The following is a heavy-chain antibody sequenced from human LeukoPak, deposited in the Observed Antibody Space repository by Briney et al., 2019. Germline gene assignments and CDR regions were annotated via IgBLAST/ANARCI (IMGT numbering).Heavy chain of an antibody. CDR2: IIPIFGTA. CDR3: ARGFGAVWYFDL. Sequence: ASVKVSCKASGGTFSSYAISWVRQAPGQGLEWMGGIIPIFGTANYAQKFQGRVTITADESTSTAYMELSSLRSEDMAVYYCARGFGAVWYFDLWGRGTLVTVSS. J-gene: IGHJ2*01. D-gene: IGHD3-16*01. CDR1: GGTFSSYA. V-gene: IGHV1-69*13.